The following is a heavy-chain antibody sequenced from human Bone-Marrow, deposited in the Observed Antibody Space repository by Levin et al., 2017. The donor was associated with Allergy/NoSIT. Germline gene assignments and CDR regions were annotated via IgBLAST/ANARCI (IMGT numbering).Heavy chain of an antibody. J-gene: IGHJ6*04. V-gene: IGHV3-74*01. Sequence: LPGGSLRLSCVASGFDLSPFWLHWVRQVPRKGLLWVSRIDSVGSDTIYADSVKGRFTVSRDNAKNTLYLQMNSLRVEDTGVYYCVRGMDVWGKGTTVTVSS. CDR1: GFDLSPFW. CDR2: IDSVGSDT. CDR3: VRGMDV.